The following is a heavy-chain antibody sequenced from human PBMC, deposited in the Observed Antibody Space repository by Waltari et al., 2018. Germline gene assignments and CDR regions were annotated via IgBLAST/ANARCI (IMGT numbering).Heavy chain of an antibody. J-gene: IGHJ4*02. D-gene: IGHD4-4*01. Sequence: EVQLVESGGGLVQPGRSLRLSCAASGFTFDDYAMHWVRQAPGKGLEWVSGISWNSGSIGYADSVKGRFTISRDNGKNSLYLQMNSLRAEDTALYYCAKDILGVRNYVFDYWGQGTLVTVSS. CDR1: GFTFDDYA. CDR3: AKDILGVRNYVFDY. CDR2: ISWNSGSI. V-gene: IGHV3-9*01.